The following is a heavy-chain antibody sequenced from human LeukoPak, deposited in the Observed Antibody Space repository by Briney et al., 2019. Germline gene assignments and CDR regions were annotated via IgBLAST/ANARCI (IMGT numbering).Heavy chain of an antibody. CDR3: SSSLWFGELLKAFDL. CDR1: GFTFSGSA. D-gene: IGHD3-10*01. Sequence: GGSLRLSCAASGFTFSGSAMHWVRQASGKGLEWVGRIRSKANSYATAYAASVKGRFTVSRDDSKNTAYLQMNSLKTEDTAVYYCSSSLWFGELLKAFDLWGRGTLVTVSS. J-gene: IGHJ2*01. V-gene: IGHV3-73*01. CDR2: IRSKANSYAT.